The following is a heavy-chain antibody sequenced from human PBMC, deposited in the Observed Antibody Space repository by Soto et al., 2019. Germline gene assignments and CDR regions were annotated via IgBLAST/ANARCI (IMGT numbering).Heavy chain of an antibody. CDR3: ARDLSLDFTMDG. J-gene: IGHJ6*02. V-gene: IGHV3-33*01. CDR1: GFTFSSYG. D-gene: IGHD3-3*01. CDR2: IWYDGSNK. Sequence: GALRLSCAASGFTFSSYGMHWVRQAPGKGLEWVAVIWYDGSNKYYADSVKGRFTISRDNSKNTLYLQMNSLRAEDTAVYYCARDLSLDFTMDGWGQGTTVTVSS.